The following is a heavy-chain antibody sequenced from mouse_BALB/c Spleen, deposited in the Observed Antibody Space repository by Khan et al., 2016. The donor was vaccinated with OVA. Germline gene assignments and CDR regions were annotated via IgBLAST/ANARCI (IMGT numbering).Heavy chain of an antibody. CDR1: GYAFTDYL. D-gene: IGHD3-2*02. J-gene: IGHJ3*01. CDR3: SRSGYGFGAY. CDR2: INPGRGGA. Sequence: QVQLQQSGAELVRPGTSVKVSCKASGYAFTDYLIEWLKQRPGQGLEWIGVINPGRGGANYNEKFKDKATLTADKSSNTAYMQLTSLTSDDSAVYFCSRSGYGFGAYWGPGTLVTVSA. V-gene: IGHV1-54*01.